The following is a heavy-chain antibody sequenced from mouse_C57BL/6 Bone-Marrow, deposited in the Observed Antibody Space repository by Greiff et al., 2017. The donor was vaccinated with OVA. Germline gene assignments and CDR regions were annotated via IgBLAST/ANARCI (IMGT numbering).Heavy chain of an antibody. D-gene: IGHD1-1*01. CDR2: INSDGGST. CDR1: EYEFPSHD. CDR3: ARHPSYYGSTYFDY. V-gene: IGHV5-2*01. Sequence: EVQGVESGGGLVQPGESLTLSCESNEYEFPSHDMSWVRKTPEKRLELVAAINSDGGSTYYPDTMERRFIISRDNTKKTLYLQMSSLRSEDTALYYCARHPSYYGSTYFDYWGQGTTLTVSS. J-gene: IGHJ2*01.